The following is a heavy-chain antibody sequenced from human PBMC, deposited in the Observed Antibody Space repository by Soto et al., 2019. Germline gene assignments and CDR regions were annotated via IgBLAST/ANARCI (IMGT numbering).Heavy chain of an antibody. D-gene: IGHD7-27*01. CDR3: ARGSRDGYTGDRFDP. Sequence: PSETLSLTCTVSGGSITSGGHYWSWIRQLPGKGLEWIGYISYTGRTFSNPSLKSRLSISVDTSKNQFSLKVSSVTDADTAVYYCARGSRDGYTGDRFDPWGQGTLVTVSS. CDR2: ISYTGRT. CDR1: GGSITSGGHY. J-gene: IGHJ5*02. V-gene: IGHV4-31*03.